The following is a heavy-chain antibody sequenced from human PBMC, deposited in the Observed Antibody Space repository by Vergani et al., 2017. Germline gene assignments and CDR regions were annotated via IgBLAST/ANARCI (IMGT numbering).Heavy chain of an antibody. CDR3: VKDNDYDADGPFDL. V-gene: IGHV3-9*01. D-gene: IGHD3-16*01. CDR1: GFTFQAYA. CDR2: IDRNYGVK. J-gene: IGHJ2*01. Sequence: EVQLLQSGGGVIQPGGSLRLSCTASGFTFQAYAFHWVRQVSGRGLEWVSGIDRNYGVKNGNSFEGRFSISRDNAKKAVFLQMNNLRHEDTALYFCVKDNDYDADGPFDLWGRGTLVTVSS.